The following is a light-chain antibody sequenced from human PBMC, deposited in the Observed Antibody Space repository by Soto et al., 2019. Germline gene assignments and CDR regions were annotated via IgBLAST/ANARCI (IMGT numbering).Light chain of an antibody. CDR2: AAS. Sequence: DIQMPQYPSSLSASVGDRVTITCRASQSISSYLNWYQQKPGKAPKLLIYAASSLQSGVPSRFSGSGSGTEFTLTISSLQPDDFATYYCQHYNSYSEAFGQGTKVDIK. V-gene: IGKV1-39*01. J-gene: IGKJ1*01. CDR1: QSISSY. CDR3: QHYNSYSEA.